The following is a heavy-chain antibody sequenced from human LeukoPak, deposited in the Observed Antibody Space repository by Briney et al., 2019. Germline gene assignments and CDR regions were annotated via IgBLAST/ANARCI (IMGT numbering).Heavy chain of an antibody. V-gene: IGHV6-1*01. J-gene: IGHJ4*02. Sequence: SQTLSLTCAVSGDSVSSNRAAWNWIRQSPSRGLEWLGRTYYRSQWGYNYAPSVKGRITISADTSKNQISLQLNSVTPQDMAVYFCARGTAAPGFDFWGQGILVTVSS. CDR1: GDSVSSNRAA. D-gene: IGHD6-13*01. CDR2: TYYRSQWGY. CDR3: ARGTAAPGFDF.